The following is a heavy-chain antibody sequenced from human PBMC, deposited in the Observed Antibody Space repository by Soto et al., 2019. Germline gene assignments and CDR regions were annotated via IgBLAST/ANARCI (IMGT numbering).Heavy chain of an antibody. CDR1: GGSISSYY. V-gene: IGHV4-59*08. Sequence: QVQLQESGPGLVKPSETLSLTCTVSGGSISSYYWSWIRQPPGKGLEWIGYIYYSGSTNYNPSLTSRVTLPVGTSKLPSSLKLSSVTAADTAVYYCARRYGSCFDIWGQGTMVTVSS. D-gene: IGHD3-10*01. CDR3: ARRYGSCFDI. J-gene: IGHJ3*02. CDR2: IYYSGST.